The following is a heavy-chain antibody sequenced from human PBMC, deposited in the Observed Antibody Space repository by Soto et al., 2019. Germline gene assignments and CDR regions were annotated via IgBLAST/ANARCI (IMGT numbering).Heavy chain of an antibody. Sequence: GGSLRLSCAASGFTFSSYAMHWVRQAPGKGLEYVSAISSNGGSTYYANSVKGRFTISRDNSKNTLYLQMGSLRAEDMAVYYCAIGRAGVATIQPFDYWGQGTLVTVSS. CDR3: AIGRAGVATIQPFDY. V-gene: IGHV3-64*01. CDR2: ISSNGGST. CDR1: GFTFSSYA. J-gene: IGHJ4*02. D-gene: IGHD5-12*01.